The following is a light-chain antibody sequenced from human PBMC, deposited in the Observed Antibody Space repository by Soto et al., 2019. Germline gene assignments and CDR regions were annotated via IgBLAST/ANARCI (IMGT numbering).Light chain of an antibody. J-gene: IGKJ2*01. CDR2: WAS. Sequence: DIVMTQSPDSLAVSLGERATINCKSSQSILYSSNNKNYLAWFQQKPGQPPKLLIYWASTRESGVPDRFSGSGSGTDFTLTISSLQDENVAVYYCQQYYSTPFFCQGTKLEIK. CDR3: QQYYSTPF. CDR1: QSILYSSNNKNY. V-gene: IGKV4-1*01.